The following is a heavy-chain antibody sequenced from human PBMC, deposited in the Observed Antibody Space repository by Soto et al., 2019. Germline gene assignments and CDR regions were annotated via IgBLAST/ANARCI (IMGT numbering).Heavy chain of an antibody. CDR3: AKEGGAGIFFYH. J-gene: IGHJ4*02. Sequence: QVQLVESGGGVVQPGRSLRLSCAASGFTFSSYAMHWVRQAPGKGLEWVAVISYDGSNKYYADSVKGRFTISRDNSKNTLYLQMNSLRAEDTAVYYCAKEGGAGIFFYHWGQGTLVTFSS. CDR1: GFTFSSYA. CDR2: ISYDGSNK. D-gene: IGHD6-19*01. V-gene: IGHV3-30-3*01.